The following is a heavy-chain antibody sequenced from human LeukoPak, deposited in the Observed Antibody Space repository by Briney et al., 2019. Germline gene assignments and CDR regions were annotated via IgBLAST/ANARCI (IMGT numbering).Heavy chain of an antibody. V-gene: IGHV1-8*01. D-gene: IGHD1-14*01. CDR1: GYPFTTYE. CDR2: VHPDTGYA. J-gene: IGHJ5*02. Sequence: ASVKVSCKTSGYPFTTYEINWVRQAAGQGLEWMGWVHPDTGYADYAQKFQGRVTMASDTSISTAYMEPSSLRSDDTAVYFCARGPRNDPWGQGTLATVSS. CDR3: ARGPRNDP.